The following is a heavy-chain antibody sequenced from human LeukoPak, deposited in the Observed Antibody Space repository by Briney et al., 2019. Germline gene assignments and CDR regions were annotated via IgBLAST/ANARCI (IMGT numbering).Heavy chain of an antibody. CDR2: IYYSGST. D-gene: IGHD3-22*01. V-gene: IGHV4-30-4*01. CDR1: GGSISSGDYY. Sequence: PSETLSLTCTVSGGSISSGDYYWSWIRQPPGKGPEWIGYIYYSGSTYYNPSLKSRVTISVDTSKNQFSLKLSSVTAADTAVYYCARYDSRGTNNFYFDYWGQGTLVTVSS. J-gene: IGHJ4*02. CDR3: ARYDSRGTNNFYFDY.